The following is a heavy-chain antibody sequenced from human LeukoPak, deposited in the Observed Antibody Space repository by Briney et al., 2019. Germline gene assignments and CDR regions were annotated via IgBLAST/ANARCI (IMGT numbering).Heavy chain of an antibody. CDR1: GGSISNISLY. CDR3: ARSGGPDYYDSSAFEI. V-gene: IGHV4-61*02. CDR2: IYSSGST. J-gene: IGHJ3*02. Sequence: PSETLSLTCTVSGGSISNISLYWNWIRQPAGKGLEWIGRIYSSGSTHYNPSLKSRVTISLDTSKNQVTLKLSSVTAADTAMFYCARSGGPDYYDSSAFEIWGQGTMVTVSS. D-gene: IGHD3-22*01.